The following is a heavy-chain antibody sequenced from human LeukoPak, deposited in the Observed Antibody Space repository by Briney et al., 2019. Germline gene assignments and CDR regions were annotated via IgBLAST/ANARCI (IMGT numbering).Heavy chain of an antibody. Sequence: ASVKVSCKASGYTFNTYGITWVRQMPGKGLEWMGIIYPGDSDTRYSPSFQGQVTISADKSISTAYLQWSSLKASDTAMYYCARLAQLELDYWGQGTLVTVSS. V-gene: IGHV5-51*01. CDR3: ARLAQLELDY. D-gene: IGHD1-1*01. CDR2: IYPGDSDT. CDR1: GYTFNTYG. J-gene: IGHJ4*02.